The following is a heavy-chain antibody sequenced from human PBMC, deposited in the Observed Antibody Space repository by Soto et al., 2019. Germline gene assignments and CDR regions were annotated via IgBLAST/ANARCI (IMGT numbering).Heavy chain of an antibody. CDR3: ARDYYGMDV. CDR2: TYQSGSA. Sequence: WTWIRQSPGKGLEGIGYTYQSGSAYYNPSLKSRVTISVDRSKNQFSLNLTSVTAADTAVYYCARDYYGMDVWGQGTTVTVSS. J-gene: IGHJ6*02. V-gene: IGHV4-30-2*06.